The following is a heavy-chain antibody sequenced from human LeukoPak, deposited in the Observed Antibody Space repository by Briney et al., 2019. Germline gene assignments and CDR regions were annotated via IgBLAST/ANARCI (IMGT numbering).Heavy chain of an antibody. CDR1: GFTFSSYA. D-gene: IGHD3-22*01. CDR2: ISGSGGST. CDR3: AKDADSSGYYTNYFDY. V-gene: IGHV3-23*01. J-gene: IGHJ4*02. Sequence: GGSLRLSCAASGFTFSSYAMSWVRQAPGKGLEWVSAISGSGGSTYYADSVKGRFTISRDNFKNTLYLQMNSLRAEDTAVYYCAKDADSSGYYTNYFDYWGQGTLVTVSS.